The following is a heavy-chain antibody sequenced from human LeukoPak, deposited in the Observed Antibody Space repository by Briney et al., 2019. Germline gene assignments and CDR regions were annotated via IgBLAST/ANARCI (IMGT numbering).Heavy chain of an antibody. CDR2: INHSGST. CDR3: ARGTASIGWLVRDDAFGI. J-gene: IGHJ3*02. V-gene: IGHV4-34*01. CDR1: GGSFSGYY. D-gene: IGHD6-19*01. Sequence: SETLSLTCAVYGGSFSGYYWSWIRQPPGKGLEWIGEINHSGSTNYNPSLKSRVTISVDTSKNQFSLKLSSVTAADTAVYYCARGTASIGWLVRDDAFGIWGQGTMVTVSS.